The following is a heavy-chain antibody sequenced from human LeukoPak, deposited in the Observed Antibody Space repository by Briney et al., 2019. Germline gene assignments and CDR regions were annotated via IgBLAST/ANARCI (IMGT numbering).Heavy chain of an antibody. V-gene: IGHV3-53*01. J-gene: IGHJ4*02. CDR1: GFTFSSYS. Sequence: GGSLRLSCAASGFTFSSYSMNWVRQAPGKGLEWVSVIYSGGSTYYADSVKGRFTISRDNSKNTLYLQMNSLRAEDTAVYYCARDQYSGDYWGQGTLVTVSS. D-gene: IGHD2-21*01. CDR3: ARDQYSGDY. CDR2: IYSGGST.